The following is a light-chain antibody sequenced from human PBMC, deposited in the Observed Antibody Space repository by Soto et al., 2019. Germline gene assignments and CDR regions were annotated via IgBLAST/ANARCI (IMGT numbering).Light chain of an antibody. Sequence: IQGTQSPSSFSPSVGHRFTITCRASQDIAGYLAWYQHEPGRTPELLIHGAFRLQSGVPSRFSGSGSGTDFTLTMRCLQSEDFATYYCQRYYSYPPTFGQGTRLEIK. J-gene: IGKJ5*01. CDR2: GAF. CDR1: QDIAGY. V-gene: IGKV1-8*01. CDR3: QRYYSYPPT.